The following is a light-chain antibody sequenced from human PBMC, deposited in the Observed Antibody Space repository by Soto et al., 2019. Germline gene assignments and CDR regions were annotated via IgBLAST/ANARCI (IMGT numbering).Light chain of an antibody. CDR3: QQHNTYSPERT. CDR2: DAS. CDR1: QSIGRW. J-gene: IGKJ1*01. V-gene: IGKV1-5*01. Sequence: DIQMTQSPSTLSAYVGDRVTITCRASQSIGRWLAWYQQKPGKAPKLLIYDASSLESGVPSRFSGSGSGTEFTLTISSLQPDDFATYYCQQHNTYSPERTFGQRTKVEI.